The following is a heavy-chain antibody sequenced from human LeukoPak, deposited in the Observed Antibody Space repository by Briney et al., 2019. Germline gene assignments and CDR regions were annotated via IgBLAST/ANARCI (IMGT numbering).Heavy chain of an antibody. CDR2: ISAYNGNT. CDR1: GYTFTNYG. D-gene: IGHD5-12*01. J-gene: IGHJ4*02. CDR3: AGDGGGGYVGNY. V-gene: IGHV1-18*01. Sequence: ASVKVSCKASGYTFTNYGIIWVRQAPGQGLEWMGWISAYNGNTKYPQKFQGRLTMTTDTSRSTTYMELRSLRSDDTAVYYCAGDGGGGYVGNYWGQGTLVTVSS.